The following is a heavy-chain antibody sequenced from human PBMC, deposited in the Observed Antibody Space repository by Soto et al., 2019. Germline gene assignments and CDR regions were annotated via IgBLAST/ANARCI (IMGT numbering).Heavy chain of an antibody. CDR1: GGSISSYY. V-gene: IGHV4-59*08. Sequence: SETLSLTCTVSGGSISSYYWSWIRQPPGKGLEWIGYIYYSGSTNYNPSLKSRVTISVDTSKNQFSLKLTSVTAADTAVYYCARGYDFWSGYIDYWGQGTLVTVSS. CDR3: ARGYDFWSGYIDY. CDR2: IYYSGST. J-gene: IGHJ4*02. D-gene: IGHD3-3*01.